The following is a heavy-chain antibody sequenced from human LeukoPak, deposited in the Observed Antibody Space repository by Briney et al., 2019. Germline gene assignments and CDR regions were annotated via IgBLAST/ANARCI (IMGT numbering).Heavy chain of an antibody. D-gene: IGHD2-2*01. CDR3: ARSCSSTSCYFFYYMDV. J-gene: IGHJ6*03. CDR2: ISSSSSTI. CDR1: GFTFSSYS. Sequence: GRSLRLSCAASGFTFSSYSMNWVRQAPGKGLEWVSYISSSSSTIYYADSVKGRFTISRDNAKNSLYLQMNSLRAEDTAVYYCARSCSSTSCYFFYYMDVWGKGTTVTVSS. V-gene: IGHV3-48*01.